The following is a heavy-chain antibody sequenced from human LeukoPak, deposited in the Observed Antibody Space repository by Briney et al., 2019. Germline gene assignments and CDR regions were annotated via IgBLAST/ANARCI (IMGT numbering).Heavy chain of an antibody. CDR3: PKYRDYAFDY. V-gene: IGHV3-23*01. D-gene: IGHD4-17*01. Sequence: PGRSLRLSCAASGFTFSSYAMHWVRQAPGKGLEWVSSISGGGGSTYYADSVKGRFTISRDNSENTLYLQMNNLRAEDTAVYYCPKYRDYAFDYWGQGTLVTVSS. CDR1: GFTFSSYA. CDR2: ISGGGGST. J-gene: IGHJ4*02.